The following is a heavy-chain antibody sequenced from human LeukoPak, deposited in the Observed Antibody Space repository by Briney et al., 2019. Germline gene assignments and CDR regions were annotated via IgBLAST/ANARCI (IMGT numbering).Heavy chain of an antibody. D-gene: IGHD1-7*01. CDR1: GYTFTSYG. Sequence: ASVKVSCKASGYTFTSYGISWVRQAPGQGLEWMGYINLNSGGTKYAQKFQDRVTMTRDTSISTAYLELSTLRSDDAAVYYCAIELTSSYYFDIWGQGTLVTVSS. CDR2: INLNSGGT. V-gene: IGHV1-2*02. CDR3: AIELTSSYYFDI. J-gene: IGHJ4*02.